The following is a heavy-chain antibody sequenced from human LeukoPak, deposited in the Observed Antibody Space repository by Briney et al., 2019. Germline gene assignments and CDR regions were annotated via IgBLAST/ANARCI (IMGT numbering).Heavy chain of an antibody. CDR1: GFTFSSYD. Sequence: GGSLRLSCAASGFTFSSYDMSWVRQAPGKGLEWVSSISGSGFSTTYADSVKGRFTISRDNAKNTLYLQMNSLRAEDTAVYYCARGLVPGFLDYWGQEPRSPSPQ. CDR2: ISGSGFST. J-gene: IGHJ4*01. V-gene: IGHV3-23*01. D-gene: IGHD4-11*01. CDR3: ARGLVPGFLDY.